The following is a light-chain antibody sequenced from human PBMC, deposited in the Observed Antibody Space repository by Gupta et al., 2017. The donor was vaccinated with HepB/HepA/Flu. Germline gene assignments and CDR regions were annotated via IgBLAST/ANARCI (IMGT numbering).Light chain of an antibody. V-gene: IGKV3-20*01. CDR2: GAS. CDR3: QQYGSSPRLT. Sequence: EIELTQSPGTLSLSPGERATLSCRASQSVSSSYLAWYQQKPGQAPRLLIYGASSRATGIPDRFSGSGSGTDFTLTISRREPEDFAVYYCQQYGSSPRLTFGGGTKVEIK. CDR1: QSVSSSY. J-gene: IGKJ4*01.